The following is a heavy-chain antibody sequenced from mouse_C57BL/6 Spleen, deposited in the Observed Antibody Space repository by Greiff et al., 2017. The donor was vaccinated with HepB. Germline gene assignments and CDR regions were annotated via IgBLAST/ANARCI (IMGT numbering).Heavy chain of an antibody. D-gene: IGHD1-1*01. J-gene: IGHJ2*01. Sequence: EVQLQQSGPELVKPGASVKMSCKASGYTFTDYNMHWVKQSHGKSLEWIGYINPNNGGTSYNQKFKGKATLTVNKSSSTAYMELRSLTSEDSAVYYCASPYGSSYDGYWGQGTTLTVSS. V-gene: IGHV1-22*01. CDR3: ASPYGSSYDGY. CDR2: INPNNGGT. CDR1: GYTFTDYN.